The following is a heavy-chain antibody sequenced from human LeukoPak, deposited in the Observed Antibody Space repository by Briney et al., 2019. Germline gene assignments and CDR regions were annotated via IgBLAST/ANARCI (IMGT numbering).Heavy chain of an antibody. CDR1: GXTFSSYA. D-gene: IGHD3-10*01. J-gene: IGHJ4*02. CDR2: ISGSGGST. Sequence: GGSLRLSCAASGXTFSSYAMSWVRQAPGKGLEWVSAISGSGGSTYYADSVKGRFTISRDNSKNTLYLQMNSLRAEDTAVYYCAKDDNYYGSGRFDYWGQGTLVTVSS. CDR3: AKDDNYYGSGRFDY. V-gene: IGHV3-23*01.